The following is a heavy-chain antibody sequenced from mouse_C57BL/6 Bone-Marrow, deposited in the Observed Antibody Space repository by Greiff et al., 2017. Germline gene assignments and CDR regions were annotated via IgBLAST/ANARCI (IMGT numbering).Heavy chain of an antibody. D-gene: IGHD2-4*01. V-gene: IGHV1-64*01. Sequence: QVQLQQSGAELVKPGASVKLSCKASGYTFTNYWMHWVKQRPGQGLEWIGMMHPNGGSPDYNEKFKSEATLSVDKSSRTAYMELISLTSEDSAVYYVERCYDYDDYTMAYWGRGTSVTVSS. CDR1: GYTFTNYW. CDR2: MHPNGGSP. CDR3: ERCYDYDDYTMAY. J-gene: IGHJ4*01.